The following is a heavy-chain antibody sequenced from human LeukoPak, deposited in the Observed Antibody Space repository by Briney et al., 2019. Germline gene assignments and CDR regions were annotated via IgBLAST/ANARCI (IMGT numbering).Heavy chain of an antibody. CDR2: INHSGST. Sequence: SETLSLTCAVYGGSFSGYYWSWIRQPPGKGLEWIGEINHSGSTNYNPSPKSRVTISVDTSKNQFSLKLSSLTAADTAVYYCARESIYGSGSYDYWGQGTLVTVSS. CDR1: GGSFSGYY. V-gene: IGHV4-34*01. CDR3: ARESIYGSGSYDY. J-gene: IGHJ4*02. D-gene: IGHD3-10*01.